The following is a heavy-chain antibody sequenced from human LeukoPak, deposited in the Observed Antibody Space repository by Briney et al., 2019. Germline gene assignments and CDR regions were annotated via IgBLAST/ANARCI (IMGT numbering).Heavy chain of an antibody. V-gene: IGHV4-59*08. CDR3: ARQRQANWFDP. J-gene: IGHJ5*02. CDR2: IYYSGST. CDR1: GGSISSYY. Sequence: PSETLSLTCTVSGGSISSYYWSWIRQPPGKGLEWIGYIYYSGSTNYNPSLKSRVTISVDTSKNQFSLKLSSVTAADTAVYYCARQRQANWFDPWGQGTLVTVSS.